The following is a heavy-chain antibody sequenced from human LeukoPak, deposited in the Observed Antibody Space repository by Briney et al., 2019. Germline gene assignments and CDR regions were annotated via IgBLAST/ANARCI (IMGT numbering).Heavy chain of an antibody. CDR3: ARIAETRSYSSYNLLD. D-gene: IGHD5-24*01. Sequence: ASETLSLTCTVSGVSISSYYWSWIRQPAGKGLEWIGRIYNNGMTNYNPSLKSRITMSVDRSKNNFSLKLNSVTAADTAVYYCARIAETRSYSSYNLLDWGQGPLVTVSS. J-gene: IGHJ4*02. CDR2: IYNNGMT. CDR1: GVSISSYY. V-gene: IGHV4-4*07.